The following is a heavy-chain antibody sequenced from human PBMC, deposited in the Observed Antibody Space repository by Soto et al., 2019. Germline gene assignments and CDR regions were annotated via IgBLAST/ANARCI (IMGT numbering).Heavy chain of an antibody. D-gene: IGHD3-3*01. CDR1: GDSISSNNYY. J-gene: IGHJ4*02. CDR3: ARHKILERVFDY. V-gene: IGHV4-39*01. CDR2: IYYRGGS. Sequence: PSETLSLTCTVSGDSISSNNYYWCWIRQPPGKGLEWIGNIYYRGGSYYIPSLQSRVIMSVDTSKNQFSLKLSSVSAADTAVYYCARHKILERVFDYWGQGTQVTVSS.